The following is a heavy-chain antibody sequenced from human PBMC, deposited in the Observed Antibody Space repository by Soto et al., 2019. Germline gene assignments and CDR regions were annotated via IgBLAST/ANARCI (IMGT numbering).Heavy chain of an antibody. CDR2: ISGSGGHT. J-gene: IGHJ4*02. Sequence: EVQLLESGGGLVQPGGSLRLSCAASGFTFTTCAMTWVRQTPGKGPEWVSAISGSGGHTYYADSVKGRFTISRDNSKNPLFLRMDRFRAEDTAVYYCVRKYCSGGVCYFDCWGQGTLVTVSS. CDR1: GFTFTTCA. D-gene: IGHD2-15*01. CDR3: VRKYCSGGVCYFDC. V-gene: IGHV3-23*01.